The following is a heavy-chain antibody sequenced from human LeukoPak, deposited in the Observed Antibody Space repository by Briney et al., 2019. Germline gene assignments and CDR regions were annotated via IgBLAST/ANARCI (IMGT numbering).Heavy chain of an antibody. CDR1: GGTFSSYA. CDR3: AREVVGVTLFEGLHWFDP. V-gene: IGHV1-69*05. J-gene: IGHJ5*02. CDR2: IIPIFGTA. Sequence: EASVKVSCKASGGTFSSYAISWVRQAPGQGLEWMGGIIPIFGTANYAQKFQGRVTITTDESTSTAYMELSSLRSEDTAVYYCAREVVGVTLFEGLHWFDPWGQGTLVTVSS. D-gene: IGHD3-3*01.